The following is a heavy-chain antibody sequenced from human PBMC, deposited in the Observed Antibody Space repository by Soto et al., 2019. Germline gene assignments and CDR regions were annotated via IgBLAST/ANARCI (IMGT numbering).Heavy chain of an antibody. CDR2: ISAYNGNT. Sequence: QVQLVQSGAEVKKPGASVKVSCKASGYTFTSYGISWVRQAPGQGLEWMGWISAYNGNTNYAQKLQGRVTMTTDTSTSTGYMELRSLRSDDTAVYYCGRAVHYGDYGGDYFDYWGQGTLVTVSS. D-gene: IGHD4-17*01. CDR3: GRAVHYGDYGGDYFDY. J-gene: IGHJ4*02. CDR1: GYTFTSYG. V-gene: IGHV1-18*01.